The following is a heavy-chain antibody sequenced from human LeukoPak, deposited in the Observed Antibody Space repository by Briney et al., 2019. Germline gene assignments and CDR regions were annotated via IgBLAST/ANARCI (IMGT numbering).Heavy chain of an antibody. CDR3: ASDRHYDSSGPEVLWYYYMDV. CDR2: INNSGST. V-gene: IGHV4-34*01. J-gene: IGHJ6*03. D-gene: IGHD3-22*01. Sequence: SETLSLTXAVYGGSFSGYYWSSIRQAPGKGLEWLGEINNSGSTNYNPSLKSRVTISVDTSKNQVSLKLSSVTAADTAVYYCASDRHYDSSGPEVLWYYYMDVWGKGTTVTVSS. CDR1: GGSFSGYY.